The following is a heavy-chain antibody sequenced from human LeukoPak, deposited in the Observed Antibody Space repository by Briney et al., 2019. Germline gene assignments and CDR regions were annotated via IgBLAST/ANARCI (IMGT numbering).Heavy chain of an antibody. CDR2: IYYSGGT. V-gene: IGHV4-39*01. CDR1: GGSISSSSYY. J-gene: IGHJ4*02. CDR3: ARPGYSSGWAIDY. D-gene: IGHD6-19*01. Sequence: SETLSLTCTVSGGSISSSSYYWGWIRQPPGKGLEWIGSIYYSGGTYYNPSLKSRVTISVDTSKNQFSLKLSSVTAADTAVYYCARPGYSSGWAIDYWGQGTLVTVSS.